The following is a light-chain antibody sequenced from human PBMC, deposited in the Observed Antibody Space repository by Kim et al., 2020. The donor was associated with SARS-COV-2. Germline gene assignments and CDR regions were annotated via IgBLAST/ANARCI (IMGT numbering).Light chain of an antibody. J-gene: IGLJ1*01. Sequence: SVFPGQTDSITCSGDKLGDKAASWYQQKQGQSPVLVIYQDNKRPSGIPERFSGSNSGNTATLTISGTQAMDEADYYCQAWDSSTYVFGPGTEVTVL. CDR2: QDN. CDR3: QAWDSSTYV. CDR1: KLGDKA. V-gene: IGLV3-1*01.